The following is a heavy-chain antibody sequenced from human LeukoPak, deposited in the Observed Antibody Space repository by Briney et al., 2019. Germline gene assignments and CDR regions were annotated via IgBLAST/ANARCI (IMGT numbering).Heavy chain of an antibody. CDR1: EFSFSSHW. J-gene: IGHJ4*02. Sequence: GGSLRLSCAGSEFSFSSHWMSWVRQAPGKGLEWVANIKEDGTETFYVGSVKGRFTVSRDNAKNSLYLQVSSLRVEDTAVYFCARLYSTGCYGGPDYWGQGTLVAVSS. V-gene: IGHV3-7*01. CDR3: ARLYSTGCYGGPDY. CDR2: IKEDGTET. D-gene: IGHD6-19*01.